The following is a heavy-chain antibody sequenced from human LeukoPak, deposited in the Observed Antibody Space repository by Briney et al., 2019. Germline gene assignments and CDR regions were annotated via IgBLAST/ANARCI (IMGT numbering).Heavy chain of an antibody. J-gene: IGHJ6*03. CDR2: IWYDGSNK. CDR3: AKQAEREYYYYYYMDV. D-gene: IGHD6-13*01. V-gene: IGHV3-33*06. Sequence: GGSLRLSCAASGFTFSSYGMHWVRQAPGKGLEWVAVIWYDGSNKYYADSVKGRFTISRDNSKNTLYLQMNSLRVEDTAVYYCAKQAEREYYYYYYMDVWGKGTTVTVSS. CDR1: GFTFSSYG.